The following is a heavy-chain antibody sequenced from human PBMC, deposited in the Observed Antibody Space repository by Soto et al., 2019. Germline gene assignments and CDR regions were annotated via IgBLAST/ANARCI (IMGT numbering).Heavy chain of an antibody. D-gene: IGHD5-12*01. V-gene: IGHV1-69*06. CDR2: IIPIFGTA. J-gene: IGHJ6*02. CDR1: RGTFSSYA. CDR3: ATRVEMATTGYYGMDV. Sequence: QVQLVQSGAEVKKPGSSVKVSCKASRGTFSSYAISWVRQAPGQGLEWMGGIIPIFGTANYAQKFQGRVTITADKSTSTAYMERSSLRSEDTAVYYCATRVEMATTGYYGMDVWGQGTTVTVSS.